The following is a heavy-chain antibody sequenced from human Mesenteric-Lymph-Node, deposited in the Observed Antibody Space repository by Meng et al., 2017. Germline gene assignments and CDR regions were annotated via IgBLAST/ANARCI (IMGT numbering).Heavy chain of an antibody. D-gene: IGHD5-24*01. J-gene: IGHJ4*02. V-gene: IGHV4-4*02. Sequence: QLPEPCPWLVKPSGTLSPTCACSGGSISSANWWSWVRQPPGKGLEWIGETWHSGSTNYNPSLKSRVTISVDKSKNQFSLTLNSVTAADTAVYYCARDEDGYTFFEYWSQGTLVTVSS. CDR2: TWHSGST. CDR3: ARDEDGYTFFEY. CDR1: GGSISSANW.